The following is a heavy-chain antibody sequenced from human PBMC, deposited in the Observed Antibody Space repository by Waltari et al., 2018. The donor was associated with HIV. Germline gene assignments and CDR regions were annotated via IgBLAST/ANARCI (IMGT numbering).Heavy chain of an antibody. J-gene: IGHJ3*02. CDR3: ARETTVKGAFDI. D-gene: IGHD4-17*01. CDR2: SYYSGST. CDR1: GGSIRSGGYY. V-gene: IGHV4-31*03. Sequence: QVQLQESGPGLVKPSQTLSLTCTVSGGSIRSGGYYWRWIRQHPGNGLEWIGYSYYSGSTSYNPTLRSRVTISVDTSKNPFSLKLSSVTAADTAVYYCARETTVKGAFDIWGQGTMVTVSS.